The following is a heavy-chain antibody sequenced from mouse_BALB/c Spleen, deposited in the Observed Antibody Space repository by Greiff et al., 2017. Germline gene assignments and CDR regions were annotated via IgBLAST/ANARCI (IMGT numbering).Heavy chain of an antibody. CDR2: ISSGGSYT. CDR3: TRGGYDGYAMDD. V-gene: IGHV5-6-4*01. J-gene: IGHJ4*01. D-gene: IGHD2-14*01. Sequence: DVKLVESGGGLVKPGGSLKLSCAASGFTFSSYTMSWVRQTPEKRLEWVATISSGGSYTYYPDSVKGRFTISRDNAKNTLYLQMSSLKSEDTAMYYCTRGGYDGYAMDDWGQGTSVTVSS. CDR1: GFTFSSYT.